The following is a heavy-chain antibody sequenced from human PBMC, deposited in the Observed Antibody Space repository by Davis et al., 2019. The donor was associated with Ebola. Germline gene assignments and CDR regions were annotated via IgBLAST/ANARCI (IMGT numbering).Heavy chain of an antibody. D-gene: IGHD1-26*01. CDR2: INSDGSST. J-gene: IGHJ4*02. CDR1: GFTFSSYW. Sequence: GESLKISCAASGFTFSSYWMHWVRQAPGKGLVWVSRINSDGSSTSYADSVKGRFTISRDNAKNTLYLQMNSLRAEDTAVYYCARGGGVSGSYFSVYWGQGTLVTVSS. CDR3: ARGGGVSGSYFSVY. V-gene: IGHV3-74*01.